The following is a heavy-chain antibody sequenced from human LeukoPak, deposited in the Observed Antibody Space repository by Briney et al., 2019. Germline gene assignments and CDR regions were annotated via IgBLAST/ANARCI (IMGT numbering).Heavy chain of an antibody. Sequence: GGSLRLSCAASGFTFSDYEVNWVRQGLGKGVEWVAYISTSGSTTHYADSVKGRFTISRDNAKNSLFLQMNSLRAEDTAVYYCAKGAQWVIDYWGQGTLVTVSS. J-gene: IGHJ4*02. D-gene: IGHD1-26*01. CDR1: GFTFSDYE. CDR2: ISTSGSTT. CDR3: AKGAQWVIDY. V-gene: IGHV3-48*03.